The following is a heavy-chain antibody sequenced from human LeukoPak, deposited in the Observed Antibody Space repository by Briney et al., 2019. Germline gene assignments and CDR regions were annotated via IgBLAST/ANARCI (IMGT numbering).Heavy chain of an antibody. D-gene: IGHD3-3*01. CDR1: GGSISSYY. J-gene: IGHJ4*02. CDR3: ARESEVLDFWSGYFFPDY. Sequence: NPSETLSLTCTVSGGSISSYYWSWIRQPAGKGLEWIGRIYTSGSTNYNPSLKSRVTMSVDTSKNQFSLKLSSVTAADTAVYYCARESEVLDFWSGYFFPDYWGQGTLVTVSS. CDR2: IYTSGST. V-gene: IGHV4-4*07.